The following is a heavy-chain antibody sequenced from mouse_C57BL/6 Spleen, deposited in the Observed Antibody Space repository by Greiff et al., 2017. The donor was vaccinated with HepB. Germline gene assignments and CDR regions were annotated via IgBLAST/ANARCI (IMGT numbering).Heavy chain of an antibody. CDR1: GYTFTSYW. CDR2: IDPSDSYT. D-gene: IGHD4-1*02. CDR3: ARRGNWDGDCFDY. J-gene: IGHJ2*01. V-gene: IGHV1-69*01. Sequence: QVQLKQPGAELVMPGASVKLSCKASGYTFTSYWMHWVKQRPGQGLEWIGEIDPSDSYTNYNQKFKGKSTLTVDKSSSTAYMQLSSLTSEDSAVYYCARRGNWDGDCFDYWGQGTTLTVSS.